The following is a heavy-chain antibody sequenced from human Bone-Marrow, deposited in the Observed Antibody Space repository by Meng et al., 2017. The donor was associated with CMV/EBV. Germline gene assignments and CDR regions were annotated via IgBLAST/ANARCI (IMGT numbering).Heavy chain of an antibody. CDR1: GFTFSSYA. D-gene: IGHD6-13*01. Sequence: GESLKIFCAASGFTFSSYAMSWVRQAPGKGLEWVSAISGSGGSTYYADSVKGRFTISRDNAKNSLSLQMDGLRVEDTGVYFCARDPLFSSHFPYFDSRGQGVQVTVSS. J-gene: IGHJ4*02. V-gene: IGHV3-23*01. CDR2: ISGSGGST. CDR3: ARDPLFSSHFPYFDS.